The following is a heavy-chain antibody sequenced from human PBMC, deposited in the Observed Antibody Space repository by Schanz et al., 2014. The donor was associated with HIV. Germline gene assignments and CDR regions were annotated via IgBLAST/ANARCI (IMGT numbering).Heavy chain of an antibody. CDR1: GFTFSTYA. V-gene: IGHV3-23*04. Sequence: EVQLVESGGGVVRPGGSLRLSCVASGFTFSTYAMSWVRQAPGKGLEWVSGMRGSDDSTFYSDSVKGRFTISRDNSKNTLYFQMNSLRAEDTAIYYCAKTSYGWYFDYWGQGTLVTVSS. CDR2: MRGSDDST. J-gene: IGHJ4*02. CDR3: AKTSYGWYFDY. D-gene: IGHD6-19*01.